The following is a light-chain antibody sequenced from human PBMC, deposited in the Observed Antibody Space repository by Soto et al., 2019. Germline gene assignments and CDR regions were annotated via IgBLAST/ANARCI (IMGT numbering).Light chain of an antibody. J-gene: IGKJ4*01. Sequence: EIVLTQSPGTLSLSPGERATLSCRASQSVSSSYLAWYQQKPGQAPRLLIYGASSRATGIPDRFSGSGSGTDFTLTISRLXXXDXXVYYCQQFRSSPLTFGGGTKVDIK. CDR3: QQFRSSPLT. V-gene: IGKV3-20*01. CDR1: QSVSSSY. CDR2: GAS.